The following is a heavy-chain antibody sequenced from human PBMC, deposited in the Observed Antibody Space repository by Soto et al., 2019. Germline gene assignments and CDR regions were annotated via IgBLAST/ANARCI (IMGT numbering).Heavy chain of an antibody. CDR3: ARVRATDYEIDY. Sequence: GGSLRLSCTASGFMFGSYWMTRVRHVPGKGLQWVANIERDGSEKYYVDFVKGRFTISRDNADNSVFLDMNNLRVDDTATYYCARVRATDYEIDYWGQGALVTVSS. J-gene: IGHJ4*02. V-gene: IGHV3-7*03. CDR2: IERDGSEK. D-gene: IGHD4-17*01. CDR1: GFMFGSYW.